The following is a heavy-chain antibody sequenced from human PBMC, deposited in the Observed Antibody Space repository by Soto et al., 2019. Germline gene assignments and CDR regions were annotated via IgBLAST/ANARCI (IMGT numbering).Heavy chain of an antibody. Sequence: GGSLRLSCAASGFTFDDYAMHWVRQAPGKGLEWVSGISWNSGSIGYADSGKGRFTISRDNAKNSLYLQMNSLGAEDTALYYCAKANLGVVVAATLHYWGQGTLVTVSS. J-gene: IGHJ4*02. CDR3: AKANLGVVVAATLHY. CDR1: GFTFDDYA. D-gene: IGHD2-15*01. CDR2: ISWNSGSI. V-gene: IGHV3-9*01.